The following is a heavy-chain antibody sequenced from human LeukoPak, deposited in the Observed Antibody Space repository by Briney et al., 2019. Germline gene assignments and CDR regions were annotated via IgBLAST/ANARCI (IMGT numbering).Heavy chain of an antibody. D-gene: IGHD5-24*01. J-gene: IGHJ6*02. Sequence: SETLSLTCTVSGGSISSYYWSWIRQPAGKGLEWIGRIYTSGSTNYNPSLKSRVTMSVDTSKNQFSLKLSSVTAADTAVYYCARERPLQTYYCYGMDVWGQGTTVTVSS. CDR1: GGSISSYY. V-gene: IGHV4-4*07. CDR2: IYTSGST. CDR3: ARERPLQTYYCYGMDV.